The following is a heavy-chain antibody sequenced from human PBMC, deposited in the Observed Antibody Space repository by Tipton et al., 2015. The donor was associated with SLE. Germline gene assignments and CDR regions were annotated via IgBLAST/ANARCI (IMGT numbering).Heavy chain of an antibody. CDR1: GGSISSHY. Sequence: LRLSCTVSGGSISSHYWSWIRQPPGKGLEWIGYIYYSGSTNYNPSLKSRVTISVDTSKNQFPLKLSSVTAADTAVYYCARDPSMREAFDIWGQGTMVTVSS. J-gene: IGHJ3*02. V-gene: IGHV4-59*11. D-gene: IGHD2/OR15-2a*01. CDR3: ARDPSMREAFDI. CDR2: IYYSGST.